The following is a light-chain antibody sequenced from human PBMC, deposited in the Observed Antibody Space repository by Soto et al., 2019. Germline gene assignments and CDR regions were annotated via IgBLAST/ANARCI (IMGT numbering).Light chain of an antibody. CDR3: QSYDSSLSGYV. V-gene: IGLV1-40*01. CDR2: GNT. J-gene: IGLJ1*01. CDR1: SSNIGAGYD. Sequence: QSVLTQPPSVSGAPGQGVTISCTGSSSNIGAGYDVQWYQQLPGTTPKLLIYGNTNRPSGVPDRFSGSKSGTSASLAVTGLQAEDEADYYCQSYDSSLSGYVFGTGTKVTVL.